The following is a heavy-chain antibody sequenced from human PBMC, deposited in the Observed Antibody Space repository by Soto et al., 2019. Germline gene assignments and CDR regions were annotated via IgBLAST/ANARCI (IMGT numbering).Heavy chain of an antibody. CDR2: ISASGGST. CDR3: AKDYDSLTGYPIPFDY. J-gene: IGHJ4*02. Sequence: GGSLRLSCAASGFTFSRYAMTLVRQAPGKGLECVSAISASGGSTHYADSVKGRLTISRDNSKNTLYLQMNSLRAEDTAVYYCAKDYDSLTGYPIPFDYWGQGTLVTVSS. CDR1: GFTFSRYA. V-gene: IGHV3-23*01. D-gene: IGHD3-9*01.